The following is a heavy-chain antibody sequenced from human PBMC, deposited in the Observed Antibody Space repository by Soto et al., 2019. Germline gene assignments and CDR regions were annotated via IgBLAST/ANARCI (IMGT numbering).Heavy chain of an antibody. CDR2: INHSGST. V-gene: IGHV4-34*01. CDR3: ARLTWGSFDY. CDR1: GGSFSGYY. D-gene: IGHD3-16*01. J-gene: IGHJ4*02. Sequence: SETLSLTCAVYGGSFSGYYWCWIRQPPGKGLEWIGEINHSGSTNYNPSLKSRVTISVDTSKNQFSLKLSSVTATGTAVYYCARLTWGSFDYWGQGTLVTVSS.